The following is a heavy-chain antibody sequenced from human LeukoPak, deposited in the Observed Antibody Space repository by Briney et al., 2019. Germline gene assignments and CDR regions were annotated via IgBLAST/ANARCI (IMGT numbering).Heavy chain of an antibody. CDR2: ISSSSYI. J-gene: IGHJ5*02. V-gene: IGHV3-21*01. CDR3: ARVYSTIFGVVRNWFDP. CDR1: GFTISSYS. Sequence: GGSLRLSCAASGFTISSYSMNWVRQAPGKGLEWVSSISSSSYIYYADSVKGRFTISRDNAKNSLYLQMNSLRAEDTAVYYCARVYSTIFGVVRNWFDPWGQGTLVTVSS. D-gene: IGHD3-3*01.